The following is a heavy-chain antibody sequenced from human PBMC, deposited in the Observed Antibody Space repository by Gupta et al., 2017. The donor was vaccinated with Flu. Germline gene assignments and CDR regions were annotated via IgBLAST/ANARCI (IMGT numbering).Heavy chain of an antibody. CDR2: IRSDESRA. V-gene: IGHV3-74*01. CDR3: XRDGAGXCSGGSCYSWFDP. J-gene: IGHJ5*02. D-gene: IGHD2-15*01. Sequence: WVRQAPGKGLVWVSLIRSDESRASYADSVKGRFTNSRDNDKNTLYLKMNSLRAEATAVYXCXRDGAGXCSGGSCYSWFDPWGQGTLVTVSS.